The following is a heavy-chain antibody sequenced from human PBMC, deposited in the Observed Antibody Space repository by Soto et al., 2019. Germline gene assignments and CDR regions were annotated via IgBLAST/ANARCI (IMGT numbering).Heavy chain of an antibody. D-gene: IGHD2-8*01. Sequence: QVQLVQSGAEVKKPGASVKVSCKASGYTFSSYAISWVRQAPGQGLEWMGGIIPIFGTANYAQKFQGRVTITADESTSTAYMELSSLRSEDTAVYYCARVTRYCTNGVCYKDYYYGMDVWGQGTTVTVSS. J-gene: IGHJ6*02. CDR2: IIPIFGTA. CDR1: GYTFSSYA. V-gene: IGHV1-69*01. CDR3: ARVTRYCTNGVCYKDYYYGMDV.